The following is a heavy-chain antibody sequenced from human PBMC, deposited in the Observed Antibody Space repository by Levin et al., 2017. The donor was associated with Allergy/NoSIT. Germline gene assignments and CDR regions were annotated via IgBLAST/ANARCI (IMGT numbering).Heavy chain of an antibody. CDR3: SQRFPPSTNWDFDY. J-gene: IGHJ4*02. V-gene: IGHV4-39*01. D-gene: IGHD2-8*01. CDR1: GDSIGSRAFY. CDR2: IYYSGST. Sequence: SETLSLTCTVSGDSIGSRAFYWGWIRQPPGKGLEWVASIYYSGSTYYNPSLKSRVTFSVDTSKNQFSLKLTSVTAADTAIYYCSQRFPPSTNWDFDYWGPGTLVTVSS.